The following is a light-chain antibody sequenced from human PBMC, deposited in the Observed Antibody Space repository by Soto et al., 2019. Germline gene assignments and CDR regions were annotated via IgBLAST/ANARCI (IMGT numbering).Light chain of an antibody. Sequence: QSALTQPASVSGSPGQSITISCTGTSTDIGNYNHVSWYQQHPGKAPKLMIYEVTQRPSDISNRFSGSKSGNTAFLTISGLQADDEGDYYCGSDEGSTTFLIVFGGGTKLTVL. CDR1: STDIGNYNH. J-gene: IGLJ2*01. CDR2: EVT. CDR3: GSDEGSTTFLIV. V-gene: IGLV2-23*02.